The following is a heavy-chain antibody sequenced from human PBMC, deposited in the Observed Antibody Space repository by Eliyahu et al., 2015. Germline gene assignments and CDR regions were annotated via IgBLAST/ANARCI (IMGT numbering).Heavy chain of an antibody. J-gene: IGHJ3*02. CDR3: ARGAWGELLLGDAFDI. V-gene: IGHV3-30*04. CDR2: ISYDGSNK. Sequence: HWVRQAPGKGLEWVAFISYDGSNKDYADSVKGRFTISRDNSKNTLYLQMNSLRVEDTAVYYCARGAWGELLLGDAFDIWGQGTMVTVFS. D-gene: IGHD3-16*01.